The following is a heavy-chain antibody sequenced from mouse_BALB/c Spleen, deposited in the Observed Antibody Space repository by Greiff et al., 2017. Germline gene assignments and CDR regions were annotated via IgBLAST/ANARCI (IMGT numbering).Heavy chain of an antibody. CDR3: ARYYYDYDGAWFAY. CDR2: INPSNGRT. V-gene: IGHV1S81*02. CDR1: GYTFTSYW. J-gene: IGHJ3*01. D-gene: IGHD2-4*01. Sequence: VQLQQPGAELVKPGASVKLSCKASGYTFTSYWMHWVKQRPGQGLEWIGEINPSNGRTNYNEKFKSKATLTVDKSSSTAYMQLSSLTSEDSAVYYCARYYYDYDGAWFAYWGQGTLVTVSA.